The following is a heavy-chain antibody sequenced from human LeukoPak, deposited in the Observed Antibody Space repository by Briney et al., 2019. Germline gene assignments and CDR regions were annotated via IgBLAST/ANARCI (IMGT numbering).Heavy chain of an antibody. D-gene: IGHD3-3*01. Sequence: PGGSLRLSCAASGFTFSSYWMSWVRQAPGKGLEWVANIKQDGSEKYYVDSVKGRFTISRDNAKNSLYLQMNSLRAEDTAVYYCARDERGGDFWSGYYYYYYYMDVWGKGTTVTVSS. CDR3: ARDERGGDFWSGYYYYYYYMDV. J-gene: IGHJ6*03. CDR2: IKQDGSEK. CDR1: GFTFSSYW. V-gene: IGHV3-7*01.